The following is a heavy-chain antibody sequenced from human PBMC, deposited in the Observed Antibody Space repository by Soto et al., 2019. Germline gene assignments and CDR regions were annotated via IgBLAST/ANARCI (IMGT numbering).Heavy chain of an antibody. V-gene: IGHV3-15*07. CDR3: KLDIDY. Sequence: GGSLRLSCAASGFTFNNAWMNWVRQAPGKGLEWVGRIKSKTDGETTDYAAPVKGRFTISRDDPKNTLYLQMNSLKSEDTAVYYCKLDIDYWGLGTLVTVSS. D-gene: IGHD1-1*01. CDR1: GFTFNNAW. CDR2: IKSKTDGETT. J-gene: IGHJ4*02.